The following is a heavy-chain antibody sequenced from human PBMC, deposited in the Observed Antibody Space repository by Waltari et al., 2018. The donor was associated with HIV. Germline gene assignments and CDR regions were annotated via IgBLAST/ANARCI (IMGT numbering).Heavy chain of an antibody. CDR3: ARGSGAGGRDWFDP. CDR1: GYTFINHD. CDR2: MNANSGNT. V-gene: IGHV1-8*02. Sequence: QVQLVQSGAEVKTPGASVKVSCKASGYTFINHDTNWMRQASGQGLEWMGWMNANSGNTGPAQKFQGRLTMTRDTSISTAYMELSSLRSDDTAVYYCARGSGAGGRDWFDPWGQGTLVTVSS. D-gene: IGHD1-26*01. J-gene: IGHJ5*02.